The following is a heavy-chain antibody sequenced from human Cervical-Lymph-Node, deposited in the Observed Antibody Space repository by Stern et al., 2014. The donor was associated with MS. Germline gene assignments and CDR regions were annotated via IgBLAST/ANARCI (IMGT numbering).Heavy chain of an antibody. D-gene: IGHD3-22*01. CDR2: IYYRGRP. Sequence: QLQLQESGPGLVKPSETLSLTCTVSGGSISSSSYYWGWIRQPPGKGLEWIGSIYYRGRPYYNPSLKSRFTISVDTSKTQFSRKLSSVTAADTAVYYCARWAYSSGWYNWFDPWGQGTLVTVSS. J-gene: IGHJ5*02. CDR3: ARWAYSSGWYNWFDP. CDR1: GGSISSSSYY. V-gene: IGHV4-39*01.